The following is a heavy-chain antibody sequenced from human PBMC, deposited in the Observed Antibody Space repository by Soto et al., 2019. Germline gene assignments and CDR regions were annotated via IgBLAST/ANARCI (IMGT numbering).Heavy chain of an antibody. CDR1: GVTFDSFT. CDR3: AREDDTTGHYSWFDP. CDR2: FVAMFGSA. V-gene: IGHV1-69*01. D-gene: IGHD3-9*01. J-gene: IGHJ5*02. Sequence: QVQLEQSGPELKKPGSSVKVSCKPSGVTFDSFTFSWVRQAPGQGLEWMGGFVAMFGSASVAQRFQGRVRITADASTGTGYMELSDLRSDDSAIYYCAREDDTTGHYSWFDPWGPGTLVTVSS.